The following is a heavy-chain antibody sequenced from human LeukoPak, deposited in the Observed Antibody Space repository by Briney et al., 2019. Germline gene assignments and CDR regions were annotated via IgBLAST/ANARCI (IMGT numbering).Heavy chain of an antibody. J-gene: IGHJ1*01. CDR3: ARDSAYYYDSSGYYYEVGAEYFQH. Sequence: ASVKVSCKASGYTFTNYGISWVRQAPGQGLEWTGWISAYNGNTNYAQKLQGRVTMTTDTSTSTAYMELRSLRSDDTAVYYCARDSAYYYDSSGYYYEVGAEYFQHWGQGTLVTVSS. CDR2: ISAYNGNT. V-gene: IGHV1-18*01. CDR1: GYTFTNYG. D-gene: IGHD3-22*01.